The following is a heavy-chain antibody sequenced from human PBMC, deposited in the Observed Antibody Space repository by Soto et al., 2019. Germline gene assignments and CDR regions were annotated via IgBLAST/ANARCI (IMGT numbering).Heavy chain of an antibody. CDR1: GFTFTNYT. CDR3: ARDLKVAASNSYFYYGMDV. Sequence: GGSLRLSCAAPGFTFTNYTMNWVRQAPGKGLDWLSSISRSSTNIFYADSVKGRFTVSRDNANNVLYLQINSLSAEDTAIYYCARDLKVAASNSYFYYGMDVWGQGTTVTVSS. J-gene: IGHJ6*02. CDR2: ISRSSTNI. V-gene: IGHV3-21*01. D-gene: IGHD6-19*01.